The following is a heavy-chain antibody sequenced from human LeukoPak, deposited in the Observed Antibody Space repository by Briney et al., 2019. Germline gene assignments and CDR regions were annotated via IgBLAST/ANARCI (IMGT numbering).Heavy chain of an antibody. CDR1: GFTFNDYA. CDR3: AKDDAWLRFGE. J-gene: IGHJ4*02. CDR2: ISWNSGST. V-gene: IGHV3-9*01. D-gene: IGHD3-10*01. Sequence: GGSLRLSCAASGFTFNDYAMHWVRQAPGKGLEGVSGISWNSGSTGYADSVKGRLTISRDNSKNTVYLQVISLTAEDTAVYYCAKDDAWLRFGEWSQGTLVTVSS.